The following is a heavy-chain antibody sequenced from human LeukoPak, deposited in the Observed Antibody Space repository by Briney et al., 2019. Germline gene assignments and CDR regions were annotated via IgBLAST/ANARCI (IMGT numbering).Heavy chain of an antibody. Sequence: PGGSLRLSCAASGFTFSSYAMSWVRQAPGKGLEWVSAISGSGGSTYYADSVKGRFTISRDNSKNTLYLQMNSLRAEDTAVYYCAKEGGTYYYDSSGYYLDYWGQGTLVTVSS. CDR2: ISGSGGST. CDR3: AKEGGTYYYDSSGYYLDY. CDR1: GFTFSSYA. J-gene: IGHJ4*02. D-gene: IGHD3-22*01. V-gene: IGHV3-23*01.